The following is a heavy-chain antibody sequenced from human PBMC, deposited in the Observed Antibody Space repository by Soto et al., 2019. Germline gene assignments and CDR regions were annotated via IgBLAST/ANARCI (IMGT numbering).Heavy chain of an antibody. J-gene: IGHJ4*02. CDR2: ISNDGNRK. D-gene: IGHD2-15*01. Sequence: QVQLVESGGGVVQPGGSLRLSCAASRCGFSDYAMHWVRQAPGKGLEWVAVISNDGNRKYYVDSVKGRFTISRDNSKDTLYLQTNGPRPEDTAVFYCVRSLGGGTPRFDYWGPRPLVTVSS. V-gene: IGHV3-30-3*01. CDR1: RCGFSDYA. CDR3: VRSLGGGTPRFDY.